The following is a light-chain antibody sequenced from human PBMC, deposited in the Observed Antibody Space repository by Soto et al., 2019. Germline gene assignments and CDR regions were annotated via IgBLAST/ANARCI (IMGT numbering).Light chain of an antibody. CDR3: QRYNNWPLP. CDR1: QSVSGW. V-gene: IGKV1-5*01. J-gene: IGKJ4*01. Sequence: DIQMTQSPSTLSASVGGTVTVTFRASQSVSGWLAWYQQKPGEAPKLLIYDASALPRGVPSRFSGSGSGTKFTLSINSLQSEDFAVYYCQRYNNWPLPFGGGTKVDIK. CDR2: DAS.